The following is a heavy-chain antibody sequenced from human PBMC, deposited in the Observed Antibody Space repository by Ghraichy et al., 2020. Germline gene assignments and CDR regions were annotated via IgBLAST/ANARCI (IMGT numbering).Heavy chain of an antibody. CDR1: GYTFTSYG. Sequence: ASVKVSCKASGYTFTSYGISWVRQAPGQGLEWMGWISAYNGNTNYAQKLQGRVTMTTDTSTSTAYMELRSLRSDDTAVYYCARDGYCSSTSCYGPFDYWGQGTLVTVSS. J-gene: IGHJ4*02. V-gene: IGHV1-18*01. CDR2: ISAYNGNT. D-gene: IGHD2-2*03. CDR3: ARDGYCSSTSCYGPFDY.